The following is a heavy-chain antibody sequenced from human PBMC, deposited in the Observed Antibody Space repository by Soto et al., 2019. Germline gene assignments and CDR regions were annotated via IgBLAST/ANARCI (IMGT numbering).Heavy chain of an antibody. V-gene: IGHV1-46*01. D-gene: IGHD2-21*01. Sequence: QVHLVQSGAEVKKPGASVKVSCKASGYIFINYYIHWVRQAPGHGLEWMAIINPTGGSTNYAQKFPGRVTLTMDTSTSTVYMELSSLQSEDTAIYYSARHLPAGDLWGQGTLVTVSS. CDR2: INPTGGST. CDR1: GYIFINYY. J-gene: IGHJ4*02. CDR3: ARHLPAGDL.